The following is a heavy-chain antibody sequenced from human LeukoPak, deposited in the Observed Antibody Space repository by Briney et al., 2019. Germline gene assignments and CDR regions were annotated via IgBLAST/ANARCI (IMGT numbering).Heavy chain of an antibody. D-gene: IGHD2-2*01. CDR2: IRYDGSNK. Sequence: GGSLRLSCAASGLTFSSYGMHWVRQAPGKGLEWVAFIRYDGSNKYYADSVKGRFTISRDNSKNTLYLQMNSLRAEDTAVYYCAKDRMRVPATWGQGTLVTVSS. J-gene: IGHJ5*02. CDR3: AKDRMRVPAT. CDR1: GLTFSSYG. V-gene: IGHV3-30*02.